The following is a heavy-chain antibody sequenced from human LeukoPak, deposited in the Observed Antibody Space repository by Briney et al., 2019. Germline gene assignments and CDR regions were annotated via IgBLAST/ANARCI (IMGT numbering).Heavy chain of an antibody. J-gene: IGHJ6*02. Sequence: GGSLRLSCAASGFTFSSYAMHWVCQAPGKGLEWVAVISYDGSNKYYADSVKGRFTISRDNSKNTLYLQMNSLRAEDTAVYYCAREYSGSYSYYYGMDVWGQGTTVTVSS. D-gene: IGHD1-26*01. CDR1: GFTFSSYA. CDR3: AREYSGSYSYYYGMDV. CDR2: ISYDGSNK. V-gene: IGHV3-30*04.